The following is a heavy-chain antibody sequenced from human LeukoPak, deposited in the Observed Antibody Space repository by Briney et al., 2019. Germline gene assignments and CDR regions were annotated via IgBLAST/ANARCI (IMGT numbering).Heavy chain of an antibody. J-gene: IGHJ3*02. V-gene: IGHV4-59*01. CDR3: ARDLNQYVWGSYRYSGTFDI. CDR1: GGSISSYY. D-gene: IGHD3-16*02. Sequence: SETLSLTCTVSGGSISSYYWSWIRQPPGKGLEWIGYIYYSGSTNYNPSLKSRVTISVYTSKNQFSLKLSSVTAADTAVYYCARDLNQYVWGSYRYSGTFDIWGQGTMVTVSS. CDR2: IYYSGST.